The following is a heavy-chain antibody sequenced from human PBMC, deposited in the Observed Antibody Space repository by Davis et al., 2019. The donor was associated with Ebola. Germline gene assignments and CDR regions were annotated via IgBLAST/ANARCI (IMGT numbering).Heavy chain of an antibody. CDR1: GFTFSGSA. V-gene: IGHV3-73*01. CDR2: IRSKANSYAT. D-gene: IGHD1-26*01. J-gene: IGHJ4*02. Sequence: GGSLRLSCAASGFTFSGSAMHWVRQASGKGLEWVGRIRSKANSYATAYAASVKGRFTISRDDSKNTAYLQMNSLKTEDTAVYYCSARLNSGRLDYWGQGALVTVSS. CDR3: SARLNSGRLDY.